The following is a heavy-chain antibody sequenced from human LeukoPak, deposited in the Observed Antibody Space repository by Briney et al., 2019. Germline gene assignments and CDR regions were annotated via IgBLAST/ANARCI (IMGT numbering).Heavy chain of an antibody. CDR3: ARQYSSSWYMFAFDI. CDR1: GGSIRSYY. J-gene: IGHJ3*02. V-gene: IGHV4-4*07. Sequence: SETLSLTCTVSGGSIRSYYWSWIRQPAGKGLEWVGRIYTSGTTNYSPSLKRRVTMSVDTSKNQFSLKLSSVTAADTAVYYCARQYSSSWYMFAFDIWGQGTMVTVSS. D-gene: IGHD6-13*01. CDR2: IYTSGTT.